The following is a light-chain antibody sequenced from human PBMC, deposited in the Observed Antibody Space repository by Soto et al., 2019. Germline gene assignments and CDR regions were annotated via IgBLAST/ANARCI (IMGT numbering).Light chain of an antibody. Sequence: QSALTQPRSVSGSPGQSVTISCTGTSSDVGGHNYVSWYQQHPGKAPKLMISSVSKRPSGVPDRFPGSKSGNTASLTISGLQADDEANYYCSSYTSSNTPYVFGTGTKVTVL. CDR3: SSYTSSNTPYV. V-gene: IGLV2-11*01. CDR1: SSDVGGHNY. CDR2: SVS. J-gene: IGLJ1*01.